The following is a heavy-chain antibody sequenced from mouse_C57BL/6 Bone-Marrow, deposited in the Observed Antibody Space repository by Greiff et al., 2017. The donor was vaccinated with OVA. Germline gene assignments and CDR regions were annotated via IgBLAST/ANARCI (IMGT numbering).Heavy chain of an antibody. J-gene: IGHJ4*01. D-gene: IGHD4-1*01. CDR3: ARSRLGRDSPYYAMDY. CDR2: ISSGSSTI. Sequence: EVHLVESGGGLVKPGGSLKLSCAASGFTFSDYGMHWVRQAPEKGLEWVAYISSGSSTIYYADTVKGRFTISRDNAKNTLFLQMTSLRSEDTAMYYCARSRLGRDSPYYAMDYWGQGTSVTVSS. CDR1: GFTFSDYG. V-gene: IGHV5-17*01.